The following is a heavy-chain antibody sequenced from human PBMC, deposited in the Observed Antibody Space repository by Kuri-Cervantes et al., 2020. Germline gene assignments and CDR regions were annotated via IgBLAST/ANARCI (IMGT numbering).Heavy chain of an antibody. J-gene: IGHJ4*02. V-gene: IGHV3-23*01. CDR1: GFSFINSD. Sequence: GESLKISCAASGFSFINSDMSWVRQAPGKGLEWVSAISGRAATTYYADSVKGRFTISRDNAKNTLYLHMNSLRAEDTAVYYCGVQIPDYWGQGTLVTVSS. CDR2: ISGRAATT. D-gene: IGHD6-6*01. CDR3: GVQIPDY.